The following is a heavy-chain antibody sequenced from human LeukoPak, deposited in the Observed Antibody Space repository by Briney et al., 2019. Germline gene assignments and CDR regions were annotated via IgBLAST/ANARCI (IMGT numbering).Heavy chain of an antibody. CDR2: FDPEDGET. V-gene: IGHV1-24*01. D-gene: IGHD3-22*01. CDR1: GYTLTELS. CDR3: ATVHWRAGGSRYYDSSGYYWYYFDY. Sequence: ASVKVSCKVSGYTLTELSMHWVRQAPGKGLEWMGGFDPEDGETIYAQKFQGRVTMTEDTSTDTAYMELSSLRSEDTAVYYCATVHWRAGGSRYYDSSGYYWYYFDYWGQGTLVTVSS. J-gene: IGHJ4*02.